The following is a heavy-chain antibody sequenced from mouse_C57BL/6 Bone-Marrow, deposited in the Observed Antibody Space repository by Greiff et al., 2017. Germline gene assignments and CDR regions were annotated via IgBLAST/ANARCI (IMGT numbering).Heavy chain of an antibody. V-gene: IGHV1-59*01. CDR3: GLDSSGPWFAY. J-gene: IGHJ3*01. Sequence: QVQLQQSGAELVRPGTSVKLSCKASGYTFTSYWMHWVKQRPGQGLEWIGVIDPSDSYTNYNQKFKGEATLTVDTSSSTAYMQLSSLTSEDSAVYYCGLDSSGPWFAYWGQGTLVTVSA. D-gene: IGHD3-2*02. CDR1: GYTFTSYW. CDR2: IDPSDSYT.